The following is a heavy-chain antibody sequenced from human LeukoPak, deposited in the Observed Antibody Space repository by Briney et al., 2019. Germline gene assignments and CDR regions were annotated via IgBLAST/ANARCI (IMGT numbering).Heavy chain of an antibody. J-gene: IGHJ6*02. Sequence: GGSLRLSWAASGFTFSSYAMSCVRQAPGKELEWVSAISGRGDKTYYTDSVKGRFTISRDNSKNMLYLQMNSLRADDSAVYYCAKILVVTESYYYGMDVWGQGNPGHRLL. CDR3: AKILVVTESYYYGMDV. CDR2: ISGRGDKT. V-gene: IGHV3-23*01. D-gene: IGHD4-23*01. CDR1: GFTFSSYA.